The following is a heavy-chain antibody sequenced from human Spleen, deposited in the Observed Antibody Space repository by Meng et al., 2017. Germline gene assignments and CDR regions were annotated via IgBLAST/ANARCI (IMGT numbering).Heavy chain of an antibody. CDR1: GGSFSDYY. D-gene: IGHD4-11*01. CDR2: INHSGST. V-gene: IGHV4-34*01. CDR3: ARGPTTMAHDFDY. Sequence: QVQLQQWGAGLLKPSETLSLTCVVSGGSFSDYYGSWIRQPPGKGLEGIGEINHSGSTNYNPSLESRATISVDTSQNNLSLKLSSVTAADSAVYYCARGPTTMAHDFDYWGQGTLVTVSS. J-gene: IGHJ4*02.